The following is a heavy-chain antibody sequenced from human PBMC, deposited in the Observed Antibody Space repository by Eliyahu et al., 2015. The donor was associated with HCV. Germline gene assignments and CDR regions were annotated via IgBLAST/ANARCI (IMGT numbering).Heavy chain of an antibody. D-gene: IGHD3-3*01. Sequence: VQPGGFLRLSCETSGFTFSSYSMHWVRHSPDKGLEWVAVISSTVNDDYYAKSVKGRFTVSRDNSKQTLYLNMNSLRAEDTAVYYCVRELSHYSFWSGSSSYYFDYWGHGTLVTVSS. CDR1: GFTFSSYS. J-gene: IGHJ4*01. CDR3: VRELSHYSFWSGSSSYYFDY. V-gene: IGHV3-30*04. CDR2: ISSTVNDD.